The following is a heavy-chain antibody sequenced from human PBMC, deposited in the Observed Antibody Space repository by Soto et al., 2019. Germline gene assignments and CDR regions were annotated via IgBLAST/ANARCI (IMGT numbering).Heavy chain of an antibody. Sequence: GESLKISCKGSGYSFTSYWIGWVRQMPGKGLEWMGIIYPGDSDTRYSPSFQGQVTISADKSISTAYLQWSSLKASDTAMYYCARLAITTVRGVIPYYYYYMDVWGKGTTVTVSS. CDR3: ARLAITTVRGVIPYYYYYMDV. CDR1: GYSFTSYW. J-gene: IGHJ6*03. CDR2: IYPGDSDT. D-gene: IGHD3-10*01. V-gene: IGHV5-51*01.